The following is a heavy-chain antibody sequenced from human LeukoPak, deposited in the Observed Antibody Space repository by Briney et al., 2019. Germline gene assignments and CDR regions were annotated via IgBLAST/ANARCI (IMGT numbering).Heavy chain of an antibody. Sequence: GGSLKISFKGPGSRFTSYWIGWVRRMPGKGLEWRGIIYPSDSDTRYSPSFQGQVTISADKSISTAYLQWSSLKASDTAMYYCARRRVVGSGYDFWGQGTLVTVSS. V-gene: IGHV5-51*01. CDR3: ARRRVVGSGYDF. CDR2: IYPSDSDT. CDR1: GSRFTSYW. D-gene: IGHD5-12*01. J-gene: IGHJ4*02.